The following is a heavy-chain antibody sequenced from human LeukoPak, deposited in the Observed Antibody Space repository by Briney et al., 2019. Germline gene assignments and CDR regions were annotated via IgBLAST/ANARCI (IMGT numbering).Heavy chain of an antibody. J-gene: IGHJ6*03. Sequence: KTSQTLSLTCTVSGGSISSGSYYWSWIRQPAGKGLEWIGRIYTSGSTNYNPSLKSRVTISVDTSKNQFSLKLSSVTAADTAVYYCARGRRCSSTSCYAYYYYMDVWGKGTTVTVSS. CDR2: IYTSGST. CDR1: GGSISSGSYY. D-gene: IGHD2-2*01. V-gene: IGHV4-61*02. CDR3: ARGRRCSSTSCYAYYYYMDV.